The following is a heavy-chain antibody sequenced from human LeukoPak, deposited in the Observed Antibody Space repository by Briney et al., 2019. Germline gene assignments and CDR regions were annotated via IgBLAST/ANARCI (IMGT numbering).Heavy chain of an antibody. CDR1: GFTFDDYA. D-gene: IGHD3-22*01. V-gene: IGHV3-9*01. Sequence: AGRSLRLSCAASGFTFDDYAMHWVRQAPGKGLEWVSGISWSSVNIGYADSVKGRFTDSRDNAKNSLYLQMNSLRAEDTAFYYCAKARYYDSSGYYSHFDYWGQGTLVTVSS. J-gene: IGHJ4*02. CDR3: AKARYYDSSGYYSHFDY. CDR2: ISWSSVNI.